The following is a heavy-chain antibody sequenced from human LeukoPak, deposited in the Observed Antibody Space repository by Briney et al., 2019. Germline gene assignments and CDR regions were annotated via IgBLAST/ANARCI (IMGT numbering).Heavy chain of an antibody. V-gene: IGHV3-21*01. CDR3: AREGADSNSDY. D-gene: IGHD4-11*01. Sequence: GGSLRLSCAASGFTFSSYSMNWVRQAPGKGLEWVSSISSSSSYIYYADSAKGRFTISRDNAKNSLYLQMNSLRAEDTAVYYCAREGADSNSDYWGQGTLVTVSS. J-gene: IGHJ4*02. CDR1: GFTFSSYS. CDR2: ISSSSSYI.